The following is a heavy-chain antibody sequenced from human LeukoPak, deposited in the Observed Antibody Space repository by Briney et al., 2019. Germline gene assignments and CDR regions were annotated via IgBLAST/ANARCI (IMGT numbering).Heavy chain of an antibody. Sequence: SETLSLTCTVSGGSISSYYWSWIRQPAGKGLEWIGRITASGTTHYNPSLKSRVTISVDTSKNQFSLKLSSVTAADTAVYYCARELGYAVISLDYWGQGTLVTVSS. J-gene: IGHJ4*02. CDR2: ITASGTT. D-gene: IGHD5-12*01. CDR3: ARELGYAVISLDY. CDR1: GGSISSYY. V-gene: IGHV4-4*07.